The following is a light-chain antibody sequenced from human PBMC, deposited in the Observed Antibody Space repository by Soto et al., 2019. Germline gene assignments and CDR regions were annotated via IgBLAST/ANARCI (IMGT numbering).Light chain of an antibody. CDR1: QSVLYSSNNKNY. CDR2: WAS. V-gene: IGKV4-1*01. J-gene: IGKJ4*01. Sequence: DIVMTQSPDSLAVSLGERATINCKSSQSVLYSSNNKNYLAWYQQKPGQPPKLLIYWASTRESGVPDRFSGSGSWTDFTLTISSLQAEDVAVYYCQQYYTTLALSFGGGTKVELK. CDR3: QQYYTTLALS.